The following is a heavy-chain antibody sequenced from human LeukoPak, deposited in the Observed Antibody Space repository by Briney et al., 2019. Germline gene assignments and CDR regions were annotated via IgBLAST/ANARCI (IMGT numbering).Heavy chain of an antibody. J-gene: IGHJ4*02. CDR2: ITNSSSTI. V-gene: IGHV3-48*04. Sequence: SPAAYGFTLSHYSKNWVSQAAGGGLERDSYITNSSSTIYYADSVRGRFTISRDNARNSLFLQLNSLRADDTAVYYCAREYVDSSGYEIDYFDYWGLGSLVTVSS. CDR1: GFTLSHYS. CDR3: AREYVDSSGYEIDYFDY. D-gene: IGHD3-22*01.